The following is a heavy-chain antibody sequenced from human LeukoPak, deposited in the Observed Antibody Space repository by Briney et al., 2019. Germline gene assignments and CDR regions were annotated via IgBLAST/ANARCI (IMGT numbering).Heavy chain of an antibody. CDR3: ARASSFDKTTRWNPAYFGP. J-gene: IGHJ5*02. Sequence: SETLSLTCAVHGGPLSGFYWSWIRQPPGKGLEWIGEINHSGTTNYNPSLKSRVTISVDTSKNQVSLDLASVTAADTAVYYCARASSFDKTTRWNPAYFGPWGQGTLVTVSS. CDR2: INHSGTT. CDR1: GGPLSGFY. D-gene: IGHD1-1*01. V-gene: IGHV4-34*01.